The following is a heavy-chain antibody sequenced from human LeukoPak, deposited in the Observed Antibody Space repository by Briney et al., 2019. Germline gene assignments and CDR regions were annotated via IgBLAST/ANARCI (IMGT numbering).Heavy chain of an antibody. V-gene: IGHV3-48*02. CDR2: IGSSSSTI. CDR1: GFTFSSYS. CDR3: ARDHYSSSSFDY. Sequence: PTGGSLRLSCAASGFTFSSYSMNWVRQAPGKGLEWVSYIGSSSSTIYYAESMKGRFTTSRDNAKNSLYLQMNSLRDEDTAVYFCARDHYSSSSFDYWGQGTLVTVSS. D-gene: IGHD6-6*01. J-gene: IGHJ4*02.